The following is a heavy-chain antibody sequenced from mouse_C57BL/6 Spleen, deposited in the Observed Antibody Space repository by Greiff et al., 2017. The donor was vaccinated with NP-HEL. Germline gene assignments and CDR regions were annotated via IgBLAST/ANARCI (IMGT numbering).Heavy chain of an antibody. V-gene: IGHV5-6*01. D-gene: IGHD2-4*01. CDR3: ARHGDYDSPMDY. J-gene: IGHJ4*01. Sequence: EVKLMESGGDLVKPGGSLKLSCAASGFTFSSYGMSWVRQTPDKRLEWVATISSGGSYTYYPDSVKGRFTISRDNGKNTLYLQMSSLKSEDTAMYYCARHGDYDSPMDYWGQEPQSPSPQ. CDR1: GFTFSSYG. CDR2: ISSGGSYT.